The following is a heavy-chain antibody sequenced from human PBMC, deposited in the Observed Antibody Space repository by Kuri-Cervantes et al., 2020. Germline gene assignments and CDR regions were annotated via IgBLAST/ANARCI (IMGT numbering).Heavy chain of an antibody. CDR3: ARIGAYCGRDCYQPS. CDR2: MNPNSGNT. CDR1: GYTFTSYD. Sequence: ASVKVSCKASGYTFTSYDINWVRQATGQGLEWMGWMNPNSGNTGYAQKFQGRVTMTRNTSISTAYMELSSLRSEDTAVYFCARIGAYCGRDCYQPSWGQGTLVTVSS. V-gene: IGHV1-8*01. J-gene: IGHJ5*02. D-gene: IGHD2-21*02.